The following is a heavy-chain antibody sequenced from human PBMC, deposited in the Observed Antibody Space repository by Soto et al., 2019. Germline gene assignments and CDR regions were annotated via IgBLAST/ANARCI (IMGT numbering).Heavy chain of an antibody. CDR2: ISSSSSYI. J-gene: IGHJ6*03. Sequence: GGSLRLSCAASGFTFSSYSMNWVRQAPGKGLEWVSSISSSSSYIYYADSVKGRFTISRDNAKNSLYLQMNSLRAEDTAVYYCARNLDCSGGSCYPYYYYYYMDVWGKGTTVTVSS. V-gene: IGHV3-21*01. CDR1: GFTFSSYS. CDR3: ARNLDCSGGSCYPYYYYYYMDV. D-gene: IGHD2-15*01.